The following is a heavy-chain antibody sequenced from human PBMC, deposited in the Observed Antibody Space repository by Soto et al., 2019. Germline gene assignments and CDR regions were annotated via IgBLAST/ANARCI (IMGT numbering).Heavy chain of an antibody. CDR2: IYHSGST. Sequence: SETLSLTWAVSGGSISSGGYSWSWIRQPPGKGLEWIGYIYHSGSTYYNPSLKSRVTISVDRSKNQFSLKLSSVTAADTAVYYCARLEMATVDYWGQGTLVTVSS. D-gene: IGHD5-12*01. J-gene: IGHJ4*02. V-gene: IGHV4-30-2*01. CDR3: ARLEMATVDY. CDR1: GGSISSGGYS.